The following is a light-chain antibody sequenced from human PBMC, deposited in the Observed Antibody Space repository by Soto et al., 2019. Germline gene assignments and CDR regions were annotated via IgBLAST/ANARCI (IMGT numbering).Light chain of an antibody. CDR2: AVS. CDR1: SSDVGGYNY. V-gene: IGLV2-14*01. Sequence: QSVLTQPASVSGSPGQSITISCTGTSSDVGGYNYVSWYQQHPGKAPKLLIYAVSNRPSGVSDRFSGSKSGYTASLTISGLQAEDEADYYCSSYTSSSTLGFGARTKHTVL. J-gene: IGLJ1*01. CDR3: SSYTSSSTLG.